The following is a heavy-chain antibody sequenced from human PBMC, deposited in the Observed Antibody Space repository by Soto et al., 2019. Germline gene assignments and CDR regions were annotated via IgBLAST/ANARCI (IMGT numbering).Heavy chain of an antibody. V-gene: IGHV1-69*13. CDR2: IIPIFGTA. D-gene: IGHD2-2*01. CDR3: ARDLGYCSSTSCYVEGTYYYYGMDV. J-gene: IGHJ6*02. CDR1: GGTFSSYA. Sequence: ASVKVSCKASGGTFSSYAISWVRQAPGQGLEWMGGIIPIFGTANYAQKFQGRVTITADESTSTAYMELSSLRSEDTAVYYCARDLGYCSSTSCYVEGTYYYYGMDVXGQGTTVTVSS.